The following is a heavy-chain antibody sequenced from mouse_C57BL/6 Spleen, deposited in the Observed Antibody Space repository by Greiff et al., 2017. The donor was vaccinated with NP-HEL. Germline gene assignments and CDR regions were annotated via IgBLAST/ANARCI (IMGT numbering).Heavy chain of an antibody. V-gene: IGHV5-6*01. J-gene: IGHJ2*01. Sequence: EVMLVESGGDLVKPGGSLKLSCAASGFTFSSYGMSWVRQTPDKRLEWVATISSGGSYTYYPDSVKGRFTISRDNAKNTLYLQMSSLKSEDTAMYYCASPSYDYDGNFDYWGKGTTLTVSS. CDR3: ASPSYDYDGNFDY. D-gene: IGHD2-4*01. CDR2: ISSGGSYT. CDR1: GFTFSSYG.